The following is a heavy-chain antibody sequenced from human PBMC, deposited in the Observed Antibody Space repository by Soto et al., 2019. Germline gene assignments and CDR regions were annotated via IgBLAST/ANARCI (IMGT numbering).Heavy chain of an antibody. D-gene: IGHD6-13*01. V-gene: IGHV1-69*02. CDR2: IIPILGIA. Sequence: ASVKVSCKASGGTFSSYTISWVRQAPGQGLEWMGRIIPILGIANYAQKFQGRVTITADKSTSTAYMELSSLRSEDTAVYYCASPYSSRSPLNGFDPWGQGTLVTVSS. CDR1: GGTFSSYT. CDR3: ASPYSSRSPLNGFDP. J-gene: IGHJ5*02.